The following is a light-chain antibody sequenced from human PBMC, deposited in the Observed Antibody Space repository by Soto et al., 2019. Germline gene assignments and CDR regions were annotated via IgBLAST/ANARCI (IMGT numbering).Light chain of an antibody. CDR3: QSYDSSLTRYV. CDR2: GNN. V-gene: IGLV1-40*01. CDR1: SSDIGAGYA. J-gene: IGLJ1*01. Sequence: QSVLTQPPSVSGAPGQRVTISCTGSSSDIGAGYAVHWYQLLPGTAPKVLIYGNNNRPSGVPDRFSGSKSGTSASLAITGLQTEDEADYYCQSYDSSLTRYVFGTGTKLTVL.